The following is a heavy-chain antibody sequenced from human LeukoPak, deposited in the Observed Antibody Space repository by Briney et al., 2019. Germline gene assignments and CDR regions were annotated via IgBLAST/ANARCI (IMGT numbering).Heavy chain of an antibody. J-gene: IGHJ4*02. D-gene: IGHD2-15*01. Sequence: MASETLSLTCAVYGGSFSGYYWSWIRQPPGKGLEWIGEINHSGSTNYNPSLKSRVTISVDTSKNQFSLKLSSVTAADTAVYYCARGCGYGDYWGQGTLVTVSS. CDR3: ARGCGYGDY. V-gene: IGHV4-34*01. CDR2: INHSGST. CDR1: GGSFSGYY.